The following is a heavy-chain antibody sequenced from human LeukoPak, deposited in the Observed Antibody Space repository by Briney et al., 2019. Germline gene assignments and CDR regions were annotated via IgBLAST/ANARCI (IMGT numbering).Heavy chain of an antibody. D-gene: IGHD5-18*01. V-gene: IGHV3-21*01. CDR1: GFTFSSYS. CDR2: ISSSSSYI. CDR3: ARGGYSYGLALWY. J-gene: IGHJ4*02. Sequence: PGGSLRLSCAASGFTFSSYSMNWVRQAPGKGLEWVSSISSSSSYIYYADSVKGRFTISRDNAKNSLYLQMNSLRAEDTDVYYCARGGYSYGLALWYWGQGTLVTVSS.